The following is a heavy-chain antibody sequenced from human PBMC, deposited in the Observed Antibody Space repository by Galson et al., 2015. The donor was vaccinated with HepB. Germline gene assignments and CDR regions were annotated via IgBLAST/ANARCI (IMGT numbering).Heavy chain of an antibody. V-gene: IGHV4-30-2*01. CDR3: ARGGDFFDH. CDR1: GGSIDSHEFS. D-gene: IGHD3-10*01. J-gene: IGHJ5*02. CDR2: VYQTGLT. Sequence: TLSLTCAVSGGSIDSHEFSWSWIRQPPGKGLEWIGFVYQTGLTHYNPSLNSRVTMSLDKSRNQFSLRLNSVTAADTAVYYCARGGDFFDHWGQGTLVTVSS.